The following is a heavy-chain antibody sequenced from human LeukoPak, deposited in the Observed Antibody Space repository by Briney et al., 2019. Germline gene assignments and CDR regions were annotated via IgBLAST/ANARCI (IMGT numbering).Heavy chain of an antibody. Sequence: ASVKVPCKASGYTFTDYYMHWVRQAPGQGLEWMGIINPSGGSTSYAQKFQGRVTMTRDMSTSTVYMELSSLRSEDTAVYYCARDGSYGSGSYPFYYYYYMDVWGKGTTVTVSS. V-gene: IGHV1-46*01. D-gene: IGHD3-10*01. CDR3: ARDGSYGSGSYPFYYYYYMDV. J-gene: IGHJ6*03. CDR2: INPSGGST. CDR1: GYTFTDYY.